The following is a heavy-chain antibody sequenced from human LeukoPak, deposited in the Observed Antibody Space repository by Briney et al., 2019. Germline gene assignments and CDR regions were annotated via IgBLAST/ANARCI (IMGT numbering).Heavy chain of an antibody. CDR1: GGSISSSSYY. V-gene: IGHV4-39*02. Sequence: SETLSLTCTVSGGSISSSSYYWGWIRQPPGKGLEWIGSIYYSGSTYYNPSLKSRVTISVDTSKNQFSLKLSSVTAADTAVYYCAKEGSGWYYLDYWGQGTVVTVSA. CDR2: IYYSGST. J-gene: IGHJ4*02. CDR3: AKEGSGWYYLDY. D-gene: IGHD6-19*01.